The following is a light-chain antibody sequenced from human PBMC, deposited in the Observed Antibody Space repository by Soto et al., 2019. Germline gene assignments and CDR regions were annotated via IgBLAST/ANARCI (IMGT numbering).Light chain of an antibody. CDR3: QQYGRSIT. Sequence: EIGLTQSPGTLSLSPGERATLSCRASQSVRNNYLAWYQQRPGQAPRLLIHGASSRATGIPDRFSGSGSGTDFTLTISRLEPEDFAVYSCQQYGRSITFGQGTRLEIK. J-gene: IGKJ5*01. CDR1: QSVRNNY. CDR2: GAS. V-gene: IGKV3-20*01.